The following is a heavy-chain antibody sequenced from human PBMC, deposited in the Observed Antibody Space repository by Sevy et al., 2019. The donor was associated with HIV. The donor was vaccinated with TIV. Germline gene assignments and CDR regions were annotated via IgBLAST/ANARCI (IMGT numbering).Heavy chain of an antibody. CDR3: ARMLSCGGACYYFDS. D-gene: IGHD2-21*02. CDR2: INPSGGYT. CDR1: GYTFSNFD. V-gene: IGHV1-46*04. J-gene: IGHJ4*02. Sequence: ASVKVSCKASGYTFSNFDIHWVRQAPGQGLESMGLINPSGGYTNYAQSLQGRVTMTRDTSATTGYMELRSLRSEDTAVYYCARMLSCGGACYYFDSWGQGTLVTVSS.